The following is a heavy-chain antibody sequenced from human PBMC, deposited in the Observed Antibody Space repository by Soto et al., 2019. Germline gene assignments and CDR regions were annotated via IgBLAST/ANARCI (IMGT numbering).Heavy chain of an antibody. Sequence: GASVKVSCKASGYTFTSYYMHWVRQAPGQGLEWMGIINPSGGSTSYAQKFQGRVTMTRDTSTSTVYMELSSLRSEDTAVYYCARAGYCSSTSCYGSERYYYMDVWGKGTTVTVSS. CDR1: GYTFTSYY. CDR2: INPSGGST. D-gene: IGHD2-2*03. J-gene: IGHJ6*03. V-gene: IGHV1-46*03. CDR3: ARAGYCSSTSCYGSERYYYMDV.